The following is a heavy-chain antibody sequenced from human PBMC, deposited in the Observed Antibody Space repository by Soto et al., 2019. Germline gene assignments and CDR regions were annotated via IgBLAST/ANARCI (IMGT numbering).Heavy chain of an antibody. D-gene: IGHD3-10*01. Sequence: ASVKVSCKASGYTFTGYYMHWVRQAPGQGLEWMGWINPNSGGTNYAQKFQGWVTMTRDTSISTAYMELSRLRSDDTAVYYCAREITMVRGGYYYYYMDVWGKGTTVTVSS. CDR3: AREITMVRGGYYYYYMDV. V-gene: IGHV1-2*04. CDR1: GYTFTGYY. CDR2: INPNSGGT. J-gene: IGHJ6*03.